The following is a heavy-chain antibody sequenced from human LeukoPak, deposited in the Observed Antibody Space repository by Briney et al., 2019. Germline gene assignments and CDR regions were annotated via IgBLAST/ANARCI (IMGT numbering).Heavy chain of an antibody. CDR3: AKDPRYSSSWHYFDY. D-gene: IGHD6-13*01. CDR2: ISGSGGST. CDR1: GFAFSSYA. J-gene: IGHJ4*02. V-gene: IGHV3-23*01. Sequence: PGGSLRLSCAASGFAFSSYAMSWVRQAPGKGLEWVSAISGSGGSTYYADSVKGRFTISRDNSKNTLYLQMNSLRAEDTAVYYCAKDPRYSSSWHYFDYWGQGTLVTVSS.